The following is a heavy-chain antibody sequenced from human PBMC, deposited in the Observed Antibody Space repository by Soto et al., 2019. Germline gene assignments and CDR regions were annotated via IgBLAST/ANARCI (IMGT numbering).Heavy chain of an antibody. V-gene: IGHV4-31*03. Sequence: QVQLQESGPGLVKPSQTLSLTCTVSGKSIRSGAYYWSRIRQHPGKGLEWIGYISYSGRTYYNPSPKGRFPISLATSENQSSMKLPSVSPAAPAMYYGPRGRQYYNSEFDPWGQGTLVTFSS. J-gene: IGHJ5*02. CDR1: GKSIRSGAYY. CDR3: PRGRQYYNSEFDP. CDR2: ISYSGRT. D-gene: IGHD3-22*01.